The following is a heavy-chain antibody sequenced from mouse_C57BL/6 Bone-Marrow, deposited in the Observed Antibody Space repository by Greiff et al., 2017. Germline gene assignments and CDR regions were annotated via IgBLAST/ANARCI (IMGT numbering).Heavy chain of an antibody. Sequence: ESGAELVKPGASVKISCKASGYAFSSYWMNWVKQRPGKGLEWIGQIYPGDGDTNYNGKFKGKATLTADKSSSTAYMQLSSLTSEDSAVYFCASNRVSSSGYPHYWGQGTTLTVSS. J-gene: IGHJ2*01. CDR3: ASNRVSSSGYPHY. CDR1: GYAFSSYW. CDR2: IYPGDGDT. V-gene: IGHV1-80*01. D-gene: IGHD3-2*02.